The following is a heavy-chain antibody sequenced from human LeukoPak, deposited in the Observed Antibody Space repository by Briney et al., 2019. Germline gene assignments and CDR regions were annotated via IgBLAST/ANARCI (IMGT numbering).Heavy chain of an antibody. J-gene: IGHJ4*02. Sequence: PGGSLRLSCVASGFTFSSYAMSWVRQAPGKGLEWVSSINSSGGRTYYADSVKGRFTISRDNSKNTLYLQMNSLIPEDTAVYYCARQYISGQWYFDYWGQGTLVTVSS. CDR3: ARQYISGQWYFDY. V-gene: IGHV3-23*01. CDR2: INSSGGRT. CDR1: GFTFSSYA. D-gene: IGHD5-18*01.